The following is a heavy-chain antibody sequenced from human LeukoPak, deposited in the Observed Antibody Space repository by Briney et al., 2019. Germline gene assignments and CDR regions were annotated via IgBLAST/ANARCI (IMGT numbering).Heavy chain of an antibody. D-gene: IGHD4-17*01. Sequence: SETLSLTCTVSGGSISSYYWSWIRQPPGKGLEWIAYIYYSGSTNYNPSLKSRVTISVDTSKNQFSLKLTSVTAADTAVYYCARGQWDDYGDYASPWGQGTLVTVSS. J-gene: IGHJ4*02. V-gene: IGHV4-59*01. CDR1: GGSISSYY. CDR3: ARGQWDDYGDYASP. CDR2: IYYSGST.